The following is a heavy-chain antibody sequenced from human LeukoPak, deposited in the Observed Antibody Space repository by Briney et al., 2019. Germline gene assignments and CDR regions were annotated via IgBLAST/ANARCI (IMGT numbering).Heavy chain of an antibody. J-gene: IGHJ4*02. V-gene: IGHV3-11*05. CDR3: AKASGSPYYFDY. CDR1: GFTFSDYY. Sequence: NPGGSLRLSCAASGFTFSDYYTSWIRQAPGKGLEWVSYISGTSTYTNYADSVKGRFTISRDNAKNSLYLQMNSLRAEDTAVYYCAKASGSPYYFDYWGQGTLVTVSS. CDR2: ISGTSTYT. D-gene: IGHD3-10*01.